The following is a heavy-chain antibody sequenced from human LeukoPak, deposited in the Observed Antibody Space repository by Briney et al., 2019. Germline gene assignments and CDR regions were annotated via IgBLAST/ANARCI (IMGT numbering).Heavy chain of an antibody. J-gene: IGHJ6*03. D-gene: IGHD4-11*01. CDR3: ARYSNYGDYYYYYMDV. V-gene: IGHV4-59*01. CDR2: IYYSGST. CDR1: GGSISSYY. Sequence: SSETPSLTCTVSGGSISSYYWSWIRQPPGKGLEWIGYIYYSGSTNYNPSLKSRVTISVDTSKNQFSLKLSSATAADTAVYYCARYSNYGDYYYYYMDVWGKGTTVTVSS.